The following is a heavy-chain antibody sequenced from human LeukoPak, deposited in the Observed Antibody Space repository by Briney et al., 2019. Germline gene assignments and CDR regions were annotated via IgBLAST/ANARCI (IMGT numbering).Heavy chain of an antibody. CDR3: TRDYSGSRNYYYYGMHV. V-gene: IGHV3-7*01. J-gene: IGHJ6*02. CDR2: IKQDGSEK. D-gene: IGHD3-10*01. CDR1: EFTFSSYW. Sequence: GGSLRLSCAASEFTFSSYWMSWVRQAPGKGLEWVANIKQDGSEKYYVDSVKGRFTISRDNAKNSLYLQMNSLRAEDTAVYYCTRDYSGSRNYYYYGMHVWGQGTTVTVSS.